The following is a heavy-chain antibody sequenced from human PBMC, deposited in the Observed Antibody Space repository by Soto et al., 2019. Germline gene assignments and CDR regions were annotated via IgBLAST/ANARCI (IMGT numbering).Heavy chain of an antibody. J-gene: IGHJ4*02. CDR3: AREEYSSSSALDY. CDR1: GFTFSSYG. Sequence: QVQLVESGGGVVQPGRSLRLSCAASGFTFSSYGMHWVRQAPGKGLEWVAVIWYDGSNKYYADSVKGRFTISRDNSKNPLYLQMNSLRAEDTAVYYCAREEYSSSSALDYWGQGTLVTVSS. CDR2: IWYDGSNK. D-gene: IGHD6-6*01. V-gene: IGHV3-33*01.